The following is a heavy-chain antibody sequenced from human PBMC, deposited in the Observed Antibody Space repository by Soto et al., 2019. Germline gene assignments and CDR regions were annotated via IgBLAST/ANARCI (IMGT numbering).Heavy chain of an antibody. J-gene: IGHJ4*02. D-gene: IGHD5-18*01. Sequence: QVQLVQSGAEVKKPGSSVKVSCKASGGTFSSYAISWVRQAPGQGLEWMGGIIPIFGTANYAQKFQGRVTITXXEXTXXAYMELSSLRSEDTAVYYCARARGAVDTAMVCLDYWGQGTLVTVSS. CDR2: IIPIFGTA. CDR3: ARARGAVDTAMVCLDY. V-gene: IGHV1-69*05. CDR1: GGTFSSYA.